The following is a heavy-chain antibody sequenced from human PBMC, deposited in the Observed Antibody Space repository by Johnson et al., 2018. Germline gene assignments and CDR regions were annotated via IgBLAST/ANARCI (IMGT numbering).Heavy chain of an antibody. CDR1: GFTFSSYA. CDR2: ISGSGGST. CDR3: AKDRRAYSSGTGGAFDI. D-gene: IGHD6-19*01. V-gene: IGHV3-23*04. J-gene: IGHJ3*02. Sequence: VQLVESGGGLVQPGGSLRLSCAASGFTFSSYAMSWVRQAPGKGLEWVSAISGSGGSTYYADSVKGRFTISRDNPKNTLYLQMNSLGAEDTAVYYCAKDRRAYSSGTGGAFDIWGQGTMVTVSS.